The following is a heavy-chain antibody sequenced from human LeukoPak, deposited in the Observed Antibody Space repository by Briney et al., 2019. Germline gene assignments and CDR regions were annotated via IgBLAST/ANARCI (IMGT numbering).Heavy chain of an antibody. D-gene: IGHD6-19*01. V-gene: IGHV3-30*18. CDR1: GFTFSSYG. CDR3: AKDGLGYFDY. CDR2: ISYDGSNK. J-gene: IGHJ4*02. Sequence: GRSLRLSCAASGFTFSSYGMHWVRQAPGKGLEWVAVISYDGSNKYYADSVKGRFTISRDNSKNTLYLQMNSLRVEDTAVYYCAKDGLGYFDYWGQGTLVTVSS.